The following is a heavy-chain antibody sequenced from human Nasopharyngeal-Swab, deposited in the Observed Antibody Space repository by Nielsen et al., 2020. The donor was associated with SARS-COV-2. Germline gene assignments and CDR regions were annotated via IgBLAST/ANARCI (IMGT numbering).Heavy chain of an antibody. CDR3: ARAYYDILTGYYYGMDV. V-gene: IGHV2-70*01. CDR1: GFSLSTSGMC. CDR2: IDWNDDK. Sequence: SGPTLVKPTQTLTLTCTFSGFSLSTSGMCVSWIRQPPGKALEWLALIDWNDDKYYSTSLKTRLTISKDTSKNQVVLTMTNMDPVDTATYYCARAYYDILTGYYYGMDVWGQGTTVTVSS. J-gene: IGHJ6*02. D-gene: IGHD3-9*01.